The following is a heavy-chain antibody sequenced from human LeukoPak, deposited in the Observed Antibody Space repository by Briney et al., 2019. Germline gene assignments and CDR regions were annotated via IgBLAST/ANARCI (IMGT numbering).Heavy chain of an antibody. J-gene: IGHJ4*02. CDR2: INPNSGGT. V-gene: IGHV1-2*02. CDR3: ARDGGRRETSFAYGG. Sequence: GDSVTLSCKASGYTFTGYYMHWVRQAPGQGLEWMGWINPNSGGTKYAQKFQGRVTFTRDTSITTAYMELSRLRSDDTAVYYCARDGGRRETSFAYGGRGPVVPVT. D-gene: IGHD2-15*01. CDR1: GYTFTGYY.